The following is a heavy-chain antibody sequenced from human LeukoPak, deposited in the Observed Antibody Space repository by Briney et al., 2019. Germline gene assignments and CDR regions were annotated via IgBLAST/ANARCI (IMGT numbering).Heavy chain of an antibody. CDR3: ASSSYYYGSGIDY. Sequence: PSETLSLTCAVSGGSISSTNWWSWVRQPPGKGLEWIGEINHSGSTNYNPSLKSRVTISVDTPKNQFSLKLSSVTAADTAVYYCASSSYYYGSGIDYWGQGTLVTVSS. D-gene: IGHD3-10*01. J-gene: IGHJ4*02. CDR2: INHSGST. V-gene: IGHV4-4*02. CDR1: GGSISSTNW.